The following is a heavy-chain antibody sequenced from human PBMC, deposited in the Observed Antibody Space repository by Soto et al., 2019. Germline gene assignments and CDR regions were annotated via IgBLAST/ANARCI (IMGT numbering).Heavy chain of an antibody. CDR2: VYYSGST. J-gene: IGHJ3*02. D-gene: IGHD3-16*01. CDR1: GGSLSSSNYY. CDR3: ASPTLGAFDI. V-gene: IGHV4-39*01. Sequence: XTLSLPCTVSGGSLSSSNYYWGWIRQPPGKGLEWIWIVYYSGSTSYNSYLKSRVTISVDTSKNQFSLRLSSVTAAYTAVYYCASPTLGAFDIWGQGTMGTVSS.